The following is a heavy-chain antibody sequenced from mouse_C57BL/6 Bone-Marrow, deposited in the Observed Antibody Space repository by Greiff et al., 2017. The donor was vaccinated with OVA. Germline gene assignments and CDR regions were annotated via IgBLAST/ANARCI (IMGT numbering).Heavy chain of an antibody. CDR2: ISGGGGNT. J-gene: IGHJ3*01. CDR1: GFTFSSYT. V-gene: IGHV5-9*01. CDR3: ARPHDGYYAY. Sequence: EVQRVESGGGLVKPGGSLKLSCAASGFTFSSYTMSWVRQTPEKRLEWVATISGGGGNTYYPDSVKGRFTISRDNAKNTLYLQMSSLRSEDTALYYCARPHDGYYAYWGQGTLVTVSA. D-gene: IGHD2-3*01.